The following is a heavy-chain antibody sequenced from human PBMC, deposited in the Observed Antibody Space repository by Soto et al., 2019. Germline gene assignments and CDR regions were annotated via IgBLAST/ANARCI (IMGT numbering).Heavy chain of an antibody. CDR2: ISYDGSNK. Sequence: PGGSLRLSCAASGFTFSSYAMHWVRQAPGKGLEWVAVISYDGSNKYYADSVKGRFTISRDNSKNTLYLQMNSLRAEDTAVYYCARDPRLRVVTGPFAYWGQGTLVTVSS. CDR1: GFTFSSYA. D-gene: IGHD2-15*01. CDR3: ARDPRLRVVTGPFAY. V-gene: IGHV3-30-3*01. J-gene: IGHJ4*02.